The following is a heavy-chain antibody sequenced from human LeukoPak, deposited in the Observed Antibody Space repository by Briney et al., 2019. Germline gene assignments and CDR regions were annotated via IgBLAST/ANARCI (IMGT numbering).Heavy chain of an antibody. V-gene: IGHV3-30-3*01. J-gene: IGHJ5*02. Sequence: GGSLRLSCAASGFTFSSYAMHWVRQAPGKGLEWVAVISYDGSNKYYADSVKGRFTISRDNSKNTLYLQMNSLRAEDTAVYYCAKQPGAPSGTYDHWGQGTLVTVSS. CDR1: GFTFSSYA. D-gene: IGHD1-26*01. CDR3: AKQPGAPSGTYDH. CDR2: ISYDGSNK.